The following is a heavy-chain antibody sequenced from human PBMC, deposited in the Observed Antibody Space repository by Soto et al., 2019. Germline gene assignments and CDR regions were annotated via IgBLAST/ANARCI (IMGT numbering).Heavy chain of an antibody. CDR2: LSGTGGTT. J-gene: IGHJ4*02. V-gene: IGHV3-23*01. CDR1: GFAFSSYA. CDR3: AKFIVGTGGSSGWPWFLDS. D-gene: IGHD6-25*01. Sequence: EVQLLESGGNLVQPGGSLRLSCAASGFAFSSYAMTWVRQAPGKGLEWVSALSGTGGTTYSADSVRGRFTIARDNSKNTLYLQMTGLSPEDSAIYYCAKFIVGTGGSSGWPWFLDSWGKGTLVTVSS.